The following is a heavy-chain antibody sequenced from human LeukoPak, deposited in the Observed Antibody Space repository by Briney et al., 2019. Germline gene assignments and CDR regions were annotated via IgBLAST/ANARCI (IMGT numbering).Heavy chain of an antibody. CDR3: ARDSSSSWPSLNWFDP. V-gene: IGHV7-4-1*02. CDR1: GYTFISYS. Sequence: ASVKVSCKASGYTFISYSMNWVRQAPGQGLEWMGWINTNTGNPTYAQGFTGRFVFSLDTSVSTAYLQISSLKAEDTAVYYCARDSSSSWPSLNWFDPWGQGTLVTVSS. J-gene: IGHJ5*02. CDR2: INTNTGNP. D-gene: IGHD6-13*01.